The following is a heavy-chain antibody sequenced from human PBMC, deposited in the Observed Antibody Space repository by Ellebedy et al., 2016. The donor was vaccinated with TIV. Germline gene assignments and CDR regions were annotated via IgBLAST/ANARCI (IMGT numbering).Heavy chain of an antibody. D-gene: IGHD6-19*01. Sequence: GESLKISCAASGLTFSSYAMSWVRQSPGKGLEWVSTISANGRTTYYADSVKGRFTISRDNSKTMVFLQMNSLRAEDTAVNYCAKVAVTGPFDYWGQGTLVTVSS. CDR3: AKVAVTGPFDY. CDR2: ISANGRTT. CDR1: GLTFSSYA. V-gene: IGHV3-23*01. J-gene: IGHJ4*02.